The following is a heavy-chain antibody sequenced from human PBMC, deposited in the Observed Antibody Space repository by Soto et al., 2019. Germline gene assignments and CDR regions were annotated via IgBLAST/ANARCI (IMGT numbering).Heavy chain of an antibody. D-gene: IGHD2-15*01. CDR1: GGSISSYY. CDR3: ARAGVVVAAAPYYYYGMDV. CDR2: IYTSGST. Sequence: SETLSLTCTVSGGSISSYYWIWIRQPAGKGLEWIGRIYTSGSTNYNPSLKSRVTMSVDTSKNQFSLKLSSVTAADTAVYYCARAGVVVAAAPYYYYGMDVWGQGTTVTVSS. V-gene: IGHV4-4*07. J-gene: IGHJ6*02.